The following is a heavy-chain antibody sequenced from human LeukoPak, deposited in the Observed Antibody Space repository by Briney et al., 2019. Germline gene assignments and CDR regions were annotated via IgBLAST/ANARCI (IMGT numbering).Heavy chain of an antibody. V-gene: IGHV3-15*01. J-gene: IGHJ4*02. CDR2: IKSKTDGGTT. Sequence: WIRQPPGKGLEWVGRIKSKTDGGTTDYAAPVKGRFTISRDDSKNTLYLQMNSLKTEDTAIYYCTKTYYYGSGSLDYWGQGTLVTVSS. CDR3: TKTYYYGSGSLDY. D-gene: IGHD3-10*01.